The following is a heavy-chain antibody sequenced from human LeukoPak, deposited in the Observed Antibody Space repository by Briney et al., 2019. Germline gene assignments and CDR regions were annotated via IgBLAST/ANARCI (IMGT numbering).Heavy chain of an antibody. CDR1: GYTFTSYD. CDR3: ARRRVYSGSGEFDF. CDR2: MNPNSGNT. V-gene: IGHV1-8*01. Sequence: ASVTVSCKASGYTFTSYDINWVRQATGQGLEWMGWMNPNSGNTGYAQKFQGRVTMTRNTSISIAYMELSSLRSDDTAVYYCARRRVYSGSGEFDFWGQGTLVTVSS. D-gene: IGHD5-12*01. J-gene: IGHJ4*02.